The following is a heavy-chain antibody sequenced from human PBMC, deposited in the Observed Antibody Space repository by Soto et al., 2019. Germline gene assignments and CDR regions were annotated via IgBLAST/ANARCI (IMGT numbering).Heavy chain of an antibody. V-gene: IGHV2-5*02. Sequence: QITLKESGPTLVKPTQTITLTCTFSGFSLTTSGLDVGWIRQPPGKALEWVAVIYWDDEKRYSPSLKSRLTITKDTSKNQVVLRMTNMDPVDKATYFCAHIGVGTTYLCDYWGQGTLVTVS. CDR1: GFSLTTSGLD. D-gene: IGHD1-26*01. CDR2: IYWDDEK. CDR3: AHIGVGTTYLCDY. J-gene: IGHJ4*02.